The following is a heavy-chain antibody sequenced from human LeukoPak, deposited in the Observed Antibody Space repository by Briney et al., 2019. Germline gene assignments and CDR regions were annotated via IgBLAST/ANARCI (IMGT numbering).Heavy chain of an antibody. J-gene: IGHJ4*02. CDR3: AKDLDSSSAGPDY. CDR2: IWYDGSNK. CDR1: GFTFSSYG. D-gene: IGHD6-6*01. Sequence: GGSPRLSCAASGFTFSSYGMHWVRQAPGKGLEWVAVIWYDGSNKYYADSVKGRFTISRDNSKNTLYLQMNSLRAEDTAVYYCAKDLDSSSAGPDYWGQGTLVTVSS. V-gene: IGHV3-33*06.